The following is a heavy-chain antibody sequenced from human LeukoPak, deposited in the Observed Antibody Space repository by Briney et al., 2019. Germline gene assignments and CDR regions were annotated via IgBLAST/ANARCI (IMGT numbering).Heavy chain of an antibody. V-gene: IGHV3-33*01. CDR3: ARAYCSGGSCYGPYGMDV. Sequence: GGSLRLSCAASGFTFSSYGMHWVRQAPGKGLEWLAVIWYDGSNKYYADSVKGRFTISRDNSKNTLYLQMNSLRAEDTAVYYCARAYCSGGSCYGPYGMDVWGKGTTVTVSS. J-gene: IGHJ6*04. D-gene: IGHD2-15*01. CDR2: IWYDGSNK. CDR1: GFTFSSYG.